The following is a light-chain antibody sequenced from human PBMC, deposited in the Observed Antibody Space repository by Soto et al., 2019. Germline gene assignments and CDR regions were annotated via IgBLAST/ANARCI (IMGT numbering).Light chain of an antibody. CDR1: QSVSNNY. V-gene: IGKV3-20*01. CDR3: QQYGSSGT. J-gene: IGKJ1*01. CDR2: GAS. Sequence: EIMLTQSPGTLSLSPGERATLSCRASQSVSNNYLAWYQQKPGQAPRLLIYGASNRATGIPDRFSGSGSGTDFTLTISRLEPEDFAVYYWQQYGSSGTFGQGTKVDIK.